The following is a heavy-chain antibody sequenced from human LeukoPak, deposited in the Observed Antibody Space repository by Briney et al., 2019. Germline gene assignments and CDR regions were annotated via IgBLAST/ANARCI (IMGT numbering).Heavy chain of an antibody. Sequence: GGSLRLSCAASGFTFSSYEMNWVRQAPGKGLEWVSYISGSGSTIYYADSVKGRFTISRDNAQNSLYLQMNSLRAEDTAVYYCARELLYSSSWHNWFDPSGQGTLVTVSS. CDR2: ISGSGSTI. J-gene: IGHJ5*02. CDR1: GFTFSSYE. CDR3: ARELLYSSSWHNWFDP. V-gene: IGHV3-48*03. D-gene: IGHD6-13*01.